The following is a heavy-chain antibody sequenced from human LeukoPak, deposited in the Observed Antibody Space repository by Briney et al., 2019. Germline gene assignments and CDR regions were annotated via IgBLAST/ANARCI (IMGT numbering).Heavy chain of an antibody. CDR2: LSGSGGGT. Sequence: GGSLRLSCAASGFTFSSYAMNWVRQAPGKGLEWVSALSGSGGGTNYADSVKGRFTISRDNSKNTLYLQMNNLRAEDTAIYYCAKRDLVGAHGAFDIWGQGTMVTVSS. J-gene: IGHJ3*02. CDR3: AKRDLVGAHGAFDI. CDR1: GFTFSSYA. D-gene: IGHD1-26*01. V-gene: IGHV3-23*01.